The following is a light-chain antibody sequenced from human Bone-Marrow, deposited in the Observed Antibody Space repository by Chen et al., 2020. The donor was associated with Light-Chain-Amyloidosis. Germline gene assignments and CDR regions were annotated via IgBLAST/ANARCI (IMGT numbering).Light chain of an antibody. CDR1: SSDVGGDHH. J-gene: IGLJ1*01. CDR2: EVP. CDR3: SSYTITNTRV. Sequence: QSALTQPASVSGSPGQPITISCTGTSSDVGGDHHVPWYQQHPNKPPKLMIYEVPNRPSWVPRRFSGSKSDKPASLTISGLQTEDEADYFCSSYTITNTRVFGSGTRVTVL. V-gene: IGLV2-14*01.